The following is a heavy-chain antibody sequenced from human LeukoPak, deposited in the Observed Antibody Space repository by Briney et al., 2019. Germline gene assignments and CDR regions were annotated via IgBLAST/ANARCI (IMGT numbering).Heavy chain of an antibody. J-gene: IGHJ4*02. D-gene: IGHD5-18*01. CDR2: INHSGST. CDR1: GGSFSGYY. V-gene: IGHV4-34*01. CDR3: ARRIQLKNDY. Sequence: PSETLSLTCAVHGGSFSGYYWSWIRQPPGKGLEWIGEINHSGSTNYNPSLKSRVPISVDTSKNQFSLKLSSVTAADTAVYYCARRIQLKNDYWGQGTLVTVCS.